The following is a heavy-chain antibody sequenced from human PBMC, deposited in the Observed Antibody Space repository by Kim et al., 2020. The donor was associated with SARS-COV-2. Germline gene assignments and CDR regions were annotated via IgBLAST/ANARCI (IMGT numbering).Heavy chain of an antibody. V-gene: IGHV3-30*04. Sequence: GGSLRLSCVVSGFTFATYAMHWVRQAPGKGLESVAVMSFDGRNIDYADSVKGRFTISRDNSKNTLYLQMNSLRPEDTAMYYCAKDSTGSIDYWGQGTLVTVSS. CDR1: GFTFATYA. CDR3: AKDSTGSIDY. J-gene: IGHJ4*02. CDR2: MSFDGRNI. D-gene: IGHD1-1*01.